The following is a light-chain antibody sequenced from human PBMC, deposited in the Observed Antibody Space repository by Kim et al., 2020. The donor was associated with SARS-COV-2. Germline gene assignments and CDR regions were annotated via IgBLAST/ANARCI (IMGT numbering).Light chain of an antibody. CDR2: ANN. J-gene: IGLJ3*02. CDR3: QSSDSSLSGV. Sequence: GRRVTIPYTVSSSNIGAGYDVHWYQQWPGTAPRLLIYANNNRPSGVPDRFSGSKSGTSASLAITGLQAEDEAVYYCQSSDSSLSGVFGGGTQLTVL. V-gene: IGLV1-40*01. CDR1: SSNIGAGYD.